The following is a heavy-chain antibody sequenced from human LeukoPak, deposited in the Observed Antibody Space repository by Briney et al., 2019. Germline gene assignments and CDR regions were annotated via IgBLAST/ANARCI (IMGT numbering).Heavy chain of an antibody. CDR2: IYYSGST. D-gene: IGHD2-15*01. CDR3: ARDHSTAVAFDI. Sequence: PSETLSLTCAVYGGSFSGYYWSWIRQPPGKGLEWIGYIYYSGSTNYNPSLKSRVTISVDTSKNQFSLKLSSVTAADTAVYYCARDHSTAVAFDIWGQGTMVTVSS. CDR1: GGSFSGYY. V-gene: IGHV4-59*01. J-gene: IGHJ3*02.